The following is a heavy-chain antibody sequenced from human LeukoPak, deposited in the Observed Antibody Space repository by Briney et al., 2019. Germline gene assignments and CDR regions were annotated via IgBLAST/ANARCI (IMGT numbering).Heavy chain of an antibody. Sequence: PSETLSLTCAVYGGSFSGYYWSWIRQPPGKGLEWIGVINHSGSTNYNPSLKSRVTISVDTSKNQFSLKLSSVTAADTAVYYCARTLVRGVNYGMDVWGQGTTVTVSS. CDR1: GGSFSGYY. J-gene: IGHJ6*02. V-gene: IGHV4-34*01. D-gene: IGHD3-10*01. CDR3: ARTLVRGVNYGMDV. CDR2: INHSGST.